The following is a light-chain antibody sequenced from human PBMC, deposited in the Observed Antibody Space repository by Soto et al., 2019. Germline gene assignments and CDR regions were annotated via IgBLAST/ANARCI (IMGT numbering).Light chain of an antibody. Sequence: IQLTQSPSSLSASVGDRVTITCRASQGISSYLAWYQQKPGKAPTLLIYAASTLQSGVPSRFSGSGSGTDFTLTISSLQPEDFATYYCQQLNSYPLTFGGGTKVDTK. V-gene: IGKV1-9*01. CDR2: AAS. J-gene: IGKJ4*01. CDR3: QQLNSYPLT. CDR1: QGISSY.